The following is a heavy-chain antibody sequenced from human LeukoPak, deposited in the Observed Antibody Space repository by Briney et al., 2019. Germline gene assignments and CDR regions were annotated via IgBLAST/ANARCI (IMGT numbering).Heavy chain of an antibody. Sequence: SETLSLTCTVSGGSISTYYWSWIRQPPGKGLEWIGYIHYSGSTNYNPSLKGRVTISLDTSKNQFSLKLSSVTAADTSVYYCARQRELGISYFFDKWGQGTLVTVSS. J-gene: IGHJ4*02. D-gene: IGHD7-27*01. V-gene: IGHV4-59*08. CDR2: IHYSGST. CDR3: ARQRELGISYFFDK. CDR1: GGSISTYY.